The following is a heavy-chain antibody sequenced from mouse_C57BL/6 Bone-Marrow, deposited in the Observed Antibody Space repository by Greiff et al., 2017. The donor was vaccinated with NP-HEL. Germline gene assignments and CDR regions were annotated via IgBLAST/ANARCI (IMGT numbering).Heavy chain of an antibody. V-gene: IGHV2-4*01. Sequence: VKVVESGPGLVQPSPSLSITCTVSGFSLTSYGVHWVRQPPGKGLEWLGVIWSGGSTDYNAAFISRLSISKDNSKSQVFFKMNSLQADDTAIYYCAKKDDYGGFAYWGQGTLVTVSA. CDR3: AKKDDYGGFAY. J-gene: IGHJ3*01. CDR1: GFSLTSYG. CDR2: IWSGGST. D-gene: IGHD2-4*01.